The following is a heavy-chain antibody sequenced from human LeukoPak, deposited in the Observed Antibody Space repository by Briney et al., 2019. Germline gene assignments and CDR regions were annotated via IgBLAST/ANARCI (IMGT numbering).Heavy chain of an antibody. J-gene: IGHJ4*02. D-gene: IGHD1-14*01. CDR3: ARQVYYHNRPAYDY. CDR1: DGSISGYH. Sequence: SETLSLTCTVSDGSISGYHWSWIRQPPGKGLEWIGYIYYTGTTNYNPSLERRVTMSVGTSKNQFSLKLTSVTAADTAVYYCARQVYYHNRPAYDYWGQGTLVTVSS. CDR2: IYYTGTT. V-gene: IGHV4-59*08.